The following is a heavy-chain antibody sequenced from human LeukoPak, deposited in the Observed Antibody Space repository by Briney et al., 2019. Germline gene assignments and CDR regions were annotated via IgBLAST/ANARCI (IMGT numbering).Heavy chain of an antibody. D-gene: IGHD3-10*01. CDR1: GNSISSGYY. Sequence: ASETLSLTCTVSGNSISSGYYWGWIRQPPGEGLGWIGIIYHTGTTYYNSSLKSRVTISVDTSKNHFSLKLNFVTAADTAVYYCARKGRGPYGSVNGYFDYWGQGTLVTVSS. J-gene: IGHJ4*02. V-gene: IGHV4-38-2*02. CDR2: IYHTGTT. CDR3: ARKGRGPYGSVNGYFDY.